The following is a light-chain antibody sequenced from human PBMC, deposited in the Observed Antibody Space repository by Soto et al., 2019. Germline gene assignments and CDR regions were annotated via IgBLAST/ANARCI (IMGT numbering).Light chain of an antibody. CDR3: CSYTTSNTRQIV. Sequence: QSVLTQPASVSGSPGQSITISCTGTSSDVGGYSYVSWYQQHPGKAPKFMIYDVSNRPSGVSNLFSGSKSGNTASLTISGLQAEDEADYYCCSYTTSNTRQIVFGTGTKVTVL. J-gene: IGLJ1*01. V-gene: IGLV2-14*01. CDR2: DVS. CDR1: SSDVGGYSY.